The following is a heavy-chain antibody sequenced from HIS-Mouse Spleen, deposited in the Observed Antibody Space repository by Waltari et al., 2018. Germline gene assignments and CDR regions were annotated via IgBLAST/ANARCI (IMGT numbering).Heavy chain of an antibody. CDR1: GGSISSSSYY. Sequence: QLQLQESGPGLVKPSETLSLTCTVSGGSISSSSYYWGWIRQTPGKGLEWIGSIYYSGSTYYNPSLKSRVTRSVDTSKNQFSLKLSSVTAADTAVYYCAREGITMVRGVDYWGQGTLVTVSS. J-gene: IGHJ4*02. CDR2: IYYSGST. V-gene: IGHV4-39*07. D-gene: IGHD3-10*01. CDR3: AREGITMVRGVDY.